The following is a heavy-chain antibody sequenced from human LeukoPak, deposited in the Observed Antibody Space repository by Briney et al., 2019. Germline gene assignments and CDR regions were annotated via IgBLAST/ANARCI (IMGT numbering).Heavy chain of an antibody. CDR1: GGSISSSSYY. V-gene: IGHV4-39*01. Sequence: PSETLSLTCTVSGGSISSSSYYWGWIRQPPGKGLEWIGSIYYSGSTYYNPSLKSRVTISVDTSKNQFSLKLGSVTAADTAVYCCARQGRRGYSYGGDYWGQGTLVTVSS. D-gene: IGHD5-18*01. CDR2: IYYSGST. CDR3: ARQGRRGYSYGGDY. J-gene: IGHJ4*02.